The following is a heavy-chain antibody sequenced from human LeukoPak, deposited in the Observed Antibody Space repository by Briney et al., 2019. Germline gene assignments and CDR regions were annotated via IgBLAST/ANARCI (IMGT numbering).Heavy chain of an antibody. CDR3: ARDGLYYGMDV. CDR1: GLTFSNYA. Sequence: GGSLRLSCAASGLTFSNYAMNWVRQAPGKGLEWVSVIYSGGSTYYADSVKGRFTISRDNSKNTLYLQMNSLRAEDTAVYYCARDGLYYGMDVWGQGTTVTVSS. V-gene: IGHV3-53*01. CDR2: IYSGGST. J-gene: IGHJ6*02.